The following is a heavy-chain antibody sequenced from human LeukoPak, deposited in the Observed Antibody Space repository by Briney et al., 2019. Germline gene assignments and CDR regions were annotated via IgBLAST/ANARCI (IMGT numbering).Heavy chain of an antibody. CDR3: AKSFSWWVPLCNDY. D-gene: IGHD2-8*02. CDR2: ISGSGGST. CDR1: GFTFSDYA. V-gene: IGHV3-23*01. J-gene: IGHJ4*02. Sequence: GGSLRLSCAASGFTFSDYAMSWLRQAPGKGLEWVSSISGSGGSTYHADSVKGRFTISRDHSKNALYLQMNSLRAEDTAVYYCAKSFSWWVPLCNDYWGQGTLVTVSS.